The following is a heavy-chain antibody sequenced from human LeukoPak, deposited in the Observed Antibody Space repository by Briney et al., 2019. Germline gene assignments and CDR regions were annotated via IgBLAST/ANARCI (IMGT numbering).Heavy chain of an antibody. Sequence: ASVKVSCKASGYTCTGYHMHWVRQAPGQGLEWMGWINPNSGGTNYAQKFQGRVTMTRDTSISTAYMELSRLRSDDTAVYYCARDFYDFWSGYYGPFDPWGQGTLVTVSS. J-gene: IGHJ5*02. CDR3: ARDFYDFWSGYYGPFDP. V-gene: IGHV1-2*02. CDR2: INPNSGGT. D-gene: IGHD3-3*01. CDR1: GYTCTGYH.